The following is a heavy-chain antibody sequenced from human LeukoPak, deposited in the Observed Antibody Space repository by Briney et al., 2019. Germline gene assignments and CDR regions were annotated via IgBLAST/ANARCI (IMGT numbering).Heavy chain of an antibody. D-gene: IGHD3-22*01. J-gene: IGHJ4*02. CDR3: AREYSYDSSGYGSFGY. CDR1: GFTFSYFW. Sequence: GGALRLSCAASGFTFSYFWMRWVGQAPGKGVEGVAHINEDGSEKYYLHSVKGPFTISRDNAKNSLYLQMNSLRAEDTAMYYCAREYSYDSSGYGSFGYWGQGTLVTVSS. CDR2: INEDGSEK. V-gene: IGHV3-7*01.